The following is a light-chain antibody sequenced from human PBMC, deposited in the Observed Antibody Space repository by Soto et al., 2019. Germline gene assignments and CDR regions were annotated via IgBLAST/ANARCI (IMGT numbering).Light chain of an antibody. J-gene: IGKJ2*01. Sequence: DIQMTQSPSSLSASVGDRVTIACRASLSISSDLNWYQQKPGKAPKVLIFGASTLQSGVPSRFSGSGSGTEFTPTISSLQPEDSATYYCQQSYTTPRTFGQGTKLEIK. CDR1: LSISSD. CDR3: QQSYTTPRT. V-gene: IGKV1-39*01. CDR2: GAS.